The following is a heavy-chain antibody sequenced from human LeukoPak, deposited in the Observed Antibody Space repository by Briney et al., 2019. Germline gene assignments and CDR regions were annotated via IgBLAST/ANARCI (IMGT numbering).Heavy chain of an antibody. J-gene: IGHJ4*02. CDR2: ISSDGSIT. CDR1: GFTFSSYW. CDR3: ARDGNWHFDY. D-gene: IGHD4-23*01. V-gene: IGHV3-74*01. Sequence: QPGGSLRLSCAASGFTFSSYWMHWVRQAPGKGLLWVSRISSDGSITDYADSVKGRFTISRDNAKNALYLQMNSLSAEDTAVYYCARDGNWHFDYWGQGTLVTVSS.